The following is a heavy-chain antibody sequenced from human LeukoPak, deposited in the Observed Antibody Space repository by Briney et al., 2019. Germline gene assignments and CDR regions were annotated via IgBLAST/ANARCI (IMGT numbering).Heavy chain of an antibody. Sequence: PSETLSLTCTVSGGSISSCYWSWIRQPAGKGLEWIGRIYTSGSTNYNPSLKSRVTMSVDTSKNQFSLKLSSVTAADTAVYYCAREGIGSGWKSFDYWGQGTLVTVSS. D-gene: IGHD6-19*01. J-gene: IGHJ4*02. CDR2: IYTSGST. CDR1: GGSISSCY. V-gene: IGHV4-4*07. CDR3: AREGIGSGWKSFDY.